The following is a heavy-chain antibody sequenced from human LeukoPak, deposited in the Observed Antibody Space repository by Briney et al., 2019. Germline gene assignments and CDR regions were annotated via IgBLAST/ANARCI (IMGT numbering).Heavy chain of an antibody. Sequence: GGSLRLSCAASGFTVSRNYMSWVHQAPEKGLEWLSVLYSGGSTYYADSVKGRFTISRDDSGNTLYLQMNSLTADDTAVYYCARGQITSAWLDCWGQGTLVTVSS. CDR2: LYSGGST. D-gene: IGHD6-19*01. J-gene: IGHJ4*02. CDR1: GFTVSRNY. CDR3: ARGQITSAWLDC. V-gene: IGHV3-53*01.